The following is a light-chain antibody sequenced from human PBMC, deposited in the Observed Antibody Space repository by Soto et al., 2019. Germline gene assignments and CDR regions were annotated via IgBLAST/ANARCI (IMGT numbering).Light chain of an antibody. J-gene: IGLJ1*01. V-gene: IGLV2-14*01. CDR2: DVS. Sequence: QFALTQPASVSGSPGQSITISCTGNSSDVGGYNYVSWYQQHPGKAPKLMIYDVSNRPSGVSNRFSGSKSGNTASLTISELQAEDEADYYCSTYTSSRTVVFGSGTKLSVL. CDR1: SSDVGGYNY. CDR3: STYTSSRTVV.